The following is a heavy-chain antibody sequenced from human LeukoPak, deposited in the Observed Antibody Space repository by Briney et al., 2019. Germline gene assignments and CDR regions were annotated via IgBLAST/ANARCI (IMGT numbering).Heavy chain of an antibody. V-gene: IGHV1-2*06. CDR3: ARDYCSNTSCLFDY. J-gene: IGHJ4*02. CDR2: INPNSGDT. CDR1: GYTFTGYH. Sequence: ASVKVSCKASGYTFTGYHMHWVRQAPAQGLEWMGRINPNSGDTNYAQKFQGRVTMTRDTSISTAYIELSRLRSDDTAVYYCARDYCSNTSCLFDYWGQGTLVTVSS. D-gene: IGHD2-2*01.